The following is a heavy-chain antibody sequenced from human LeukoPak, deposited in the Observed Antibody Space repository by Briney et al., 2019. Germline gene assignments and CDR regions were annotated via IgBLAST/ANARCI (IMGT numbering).Heavy chain of an antibody. J-gene: IGHJ3*02. V-gene: IGHV4-61*01. Sequence: PSETLSLTCTVSGGSVSSGSYYWSWIRQPPGKGLEWIGYIYYSGSTNCNPSVKSRVAMSVDTSKKQFSLKLSSLTAADTAVYYCARSGTAVIAPYAFDIWGQGTMVTVSS. CDR3: ARSGTAVIAPYAFDI. D-gene: IGHD4-23*01. CDR2: IYYSGST. CDR1: GGSVSSGSYY.